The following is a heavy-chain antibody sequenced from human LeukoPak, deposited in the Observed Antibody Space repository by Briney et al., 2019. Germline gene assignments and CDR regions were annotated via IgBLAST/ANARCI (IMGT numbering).Heavy chain of an antibody. CDR3: ARQRAGFTVTTSDY. D-gene: IGHD4-17*01. CDR2: ISSSSSTI. J-gene: IGHJ4*02. V-gene: IGHV3-48*01. Sequence: GGSLRLSCAASGFIFTSYSMNWVRQAPGKGLEGVSYISSSSSTIYYADSVKGRFTISRDNAKNSLYLQTNSLRAEDTAVYYCARQRAGFTVTTSDYWGQGTLVTVSS. CDR1: GFIFTSYS.